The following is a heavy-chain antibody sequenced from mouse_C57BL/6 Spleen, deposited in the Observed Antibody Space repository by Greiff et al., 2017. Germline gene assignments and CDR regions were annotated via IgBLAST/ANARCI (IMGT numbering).Heavy chain of an antibody. Sequence: EVKVEESGGGLVQPGGSMKLSCVASGFTFSNYWMNWVRQSPEKGLEWVAQIRLKSDNYATHYAESVKGRFTISRDDSKSSVYLQMNNLRAEDTGIYYCTAQVLNYYGSSYGGFAYWGQGTLVTVSA. CDR1: GFTFSNYW. J-gene: IGHJ3*01. V-gene: IGHV6-3*01. CDR2: IRLKSDNYAT. D-gene: IGHD1-1*01. CDR3: TAQVLNYYGSSYGGFAY.